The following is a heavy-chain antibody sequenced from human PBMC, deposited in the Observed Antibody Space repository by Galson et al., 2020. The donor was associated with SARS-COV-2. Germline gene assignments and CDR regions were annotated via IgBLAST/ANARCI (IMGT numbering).Heavy chain of an antibody. CDR3: ARQLVQGYYGMDV. D-gene: IGHD6-13*01. CDR2: ISYDGSNK. V-gene: IGHV3-30-3*01. Sequence: GESLKISCAASGFTFSSYAMHWVRQAPGKGLEWVAVISYDGSNKYYADSVKGRFTISRDNSKNTLYLQMNSLRAEDTAVYYCARQLVQGYYGMDVWGQGTTVTVSS. CDR1: GFTFSSYA. J-gene: IGHJ6*02.